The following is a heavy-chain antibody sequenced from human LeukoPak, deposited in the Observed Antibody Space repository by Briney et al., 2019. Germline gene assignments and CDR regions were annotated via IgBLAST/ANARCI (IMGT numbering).Heavy chain of an antibody. CDR2: IYNYGGKR. CDR3: PKDASGPYSSLFDP. CDR1: GFTFSDYG. V-gene: IGHV3-33*06. D-gene: IGHD6-19*01. Sequence: GGSLRLSCAASGFTFSDYGMHWVRQAPGKGLEGVAVIYNYGGKRYYADSVKGRFTISRDNSKSTLYLPMDSLRDEDTAVYYCPKDASGPYSSLFDPWGQGTLVIVSS. J-gene: IGHJ5*02.